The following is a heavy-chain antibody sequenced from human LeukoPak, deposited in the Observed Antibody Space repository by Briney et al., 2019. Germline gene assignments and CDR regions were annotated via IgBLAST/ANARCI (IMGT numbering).Heavy chain of an antibody. J-gene: IGHJ4*02. CDR1: VGSISTSY. D-gene: IGHD6-13*01. Sequence: PSETLSLTCTVSVGSISTSYWNWVRQPPGKGLEWIGYILYSGSTNYNPSLESRVTISVDTSKNQFSLKLTSVTAADTAVYYCARTRSSTWHLLDYWGQGTLVTVSS. V-gene: IGHV4-59*01. CDR3: ARTRSSTWHLLDY. CDR2: ILYSGST.